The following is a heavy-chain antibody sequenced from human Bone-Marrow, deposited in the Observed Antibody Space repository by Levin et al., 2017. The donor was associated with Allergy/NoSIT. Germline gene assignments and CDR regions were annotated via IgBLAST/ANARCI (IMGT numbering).Heavy chain of an antibody. Sequence: SGPTLVKPTQTLTLTFTFSGFSLSTSRMCVSWIRQPPGKALEGLTRIAWVDDKYYSTSLKTRLTISKDTSKNQVVLTMTNMYPVDTATYYCARTAQDLRLAAFDIWGQGTMVTVSS. J-gene: IGHJ3*02. CDR3: ARTAQDLRLAAFDI. CDR1: GFSLSTSRMC. D-gene: IGHD5-12*01. CDR2: IAWVDDK. V-gene: IGHV2-70*11.